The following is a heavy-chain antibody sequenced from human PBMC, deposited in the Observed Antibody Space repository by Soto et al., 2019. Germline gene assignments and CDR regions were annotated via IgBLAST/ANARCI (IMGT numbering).Heavy chain of an antibody. V-gene: IGHV5-51*01. CDR3: ARHPYYYDSSGYYYGAFDI. CDR2: IYPGDSDT. CDR1: GYSFISYW. D-gene: IGHD3-22*01. Sequence: GESLKISCKGSGYSFISYWIGWVRQMPGKGLKWMRIIYPGDSDTRYSPSFQGQVTISADKSISTSYLQWRSLKASDTAMYYCARHPYYYDSSGYYYGAFDIWGQGTLVTVS. J-gene: IGHJ3*02.